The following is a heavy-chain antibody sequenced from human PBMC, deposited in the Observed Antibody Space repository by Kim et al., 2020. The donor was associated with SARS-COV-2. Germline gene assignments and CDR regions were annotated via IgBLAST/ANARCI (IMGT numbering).Heavy chain of an antibody. CDR2: ISYDGSNK. CDR1: GFTFSNYA. J-gene: IGHJ4*02. Sequence: GGSLRLSCAASGFTFSNYAMPWVRQAPGKGLEWVAVISYDGSNKYYADSVKGRFTISRDNSKNTLYLQMNSLRAEDTAVYYCAKDRVGMKYYFDYWGQGTLVTVSP. V-gene: IGHV3-30*18. CDR3: AKDRVGMKYYFDY.